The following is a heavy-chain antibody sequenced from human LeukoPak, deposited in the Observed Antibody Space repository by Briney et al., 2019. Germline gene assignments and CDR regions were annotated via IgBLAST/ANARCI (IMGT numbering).Heavy chain of an antibody. J-gene: IGHJ4*02. CDR1: GGSIISSAYY. Sequence: SQTLSLTCTVSGGSIISSAYYWSWIRQPPGKGLEWIGYIYYSGSTYYNPSLKSRVTISLDTSKNQFSLKLSSVTAADTAVYYCIRTEVSSGSEDYWGQGTLVTVSS. V-gene: IGHV4-30-4*08. D-gene: IGHD6-19*01. CDR3: IRTEVSSGSEDY. CDR2: IYYSGST.